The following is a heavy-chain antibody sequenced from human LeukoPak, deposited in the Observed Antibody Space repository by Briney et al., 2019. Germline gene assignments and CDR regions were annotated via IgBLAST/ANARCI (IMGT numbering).Heavy chain of an antibody. V-gene: IGHV4-34*01. CDR2: INHSGST. CDR3: ARAVAGTVFPFDY. CDR1: GGSFSGYY. D-gene: IGHD6-19*01. J-gene: IGHJ4*02. Sequence: SETLSLTCAVYGGSFSGYYWSWIRQPPGKGLEWIGEINHSGSTNYNPSLKSRVTISVDTSKNQFSLKLSSVTAADTAVYYCARAVAGTVFPFDYWGQGTLVTVSS.